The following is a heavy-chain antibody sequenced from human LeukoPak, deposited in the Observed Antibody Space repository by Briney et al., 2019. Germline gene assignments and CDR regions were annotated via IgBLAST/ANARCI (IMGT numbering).Heavy chain of an antibody. Sequence: PSETLSLTCTVSGGSISSSSYYWGWIRQPPGKGLEWIGSIYYSGSTYYKPSLKSRVTISVDTSKNQFSLKLSSVTAADTAVYYCARDVGGTLGYDFWSGYYTPAFDIWGQGTMVTVSS. V-gene: IGHV4-39*02. CDR1: GGSISSSSYY. CDR2: IYYSGST. CDR3: ARDVGGTLGYDFWSGYYTPAFDI. J-gene: IGHJ3*02. D-gene: IGHD3-3*01.